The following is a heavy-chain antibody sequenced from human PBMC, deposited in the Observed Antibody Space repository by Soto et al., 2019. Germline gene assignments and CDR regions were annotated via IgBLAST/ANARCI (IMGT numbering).Heavy chain of an antibody. CDR3: RLVLRVYDILTGYYKLPHYFDY. D-gene: IGHD3-9*01. Sequence: SETLSLTCTVSGGSISSYYWSWIRQPPGKGLERIGNIYYSRSTNYNPSLKSRVNISVDTSKNQFSKKLSSVTAADTAVYKSRLVLRVYDILTGYYKLPHYFDYWGQGTLVTVSS. V-gene: IGHV4-59*01. J-gene: IGHJ4*02. CDR2: IYYSRST. CDR1: GGSISSYY.